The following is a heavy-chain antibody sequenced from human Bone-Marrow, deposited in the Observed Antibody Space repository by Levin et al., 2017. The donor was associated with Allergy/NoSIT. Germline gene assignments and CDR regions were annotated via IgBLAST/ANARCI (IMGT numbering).Heavy chain of an antibody. CDR3: TRDSHQVIPFDC. D-gene: IGHD2-2*02. CDR1: GFTFGDYG. CDR2: FKSKGYGATT. J-gene: IGHJ4*02. Sequence: SCTGSGFTFGDYGINWVRQAPGKGLEWVGFFKSKGYGATTNYAASVEGRFTISRDDSKSIAYLQMTSLKTEDTGVYYCTRDSHQVIPFDCWGQGTLVTVSS. V-gene: IGHV3-49*04.